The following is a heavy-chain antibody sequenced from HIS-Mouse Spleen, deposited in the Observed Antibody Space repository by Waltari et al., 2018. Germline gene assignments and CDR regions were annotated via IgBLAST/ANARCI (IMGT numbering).Heavy chain of an antibody. V-gene: IGHV3-33*06. J-gene: IGHJ1*01. Sequence: QVQLVESGGGGVQLGRSLRLSCAASAFTFSSDGMLWVCQAPGKGVKWVDVIWYDGSNKYYAASVKGRFTISRDNSKNTLYLQMNSLRAEDTAVYYCAKEHIAVAGTGYFQHWGQGTLVNVSS. CDR1: AFTFSSDG. CDR2: IWYDGSNK. D-gene: IGHD6-19*01. CDR3: AKEHIAVAGTGYFQH.